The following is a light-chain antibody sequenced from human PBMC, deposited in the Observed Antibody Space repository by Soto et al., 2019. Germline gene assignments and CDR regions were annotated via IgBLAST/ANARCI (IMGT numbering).Light chain of an antibody. CDR1: SSDVGSYNL. V-gene: IGLV2-23*01. Sequence: QSALTQPASVSGSPGQSITISCTGTSSDVGSYNLVSWYRQHPGKAPKLMIYESSQRPSGLSNRFSGSKSGNTASLTISGLQAEDDADYYCCSYVGSSTLVFGGGTKLTVL. CDR2: ESS. CDR3: CSYVGSSTLV. J-gene: IGLJ3*02.